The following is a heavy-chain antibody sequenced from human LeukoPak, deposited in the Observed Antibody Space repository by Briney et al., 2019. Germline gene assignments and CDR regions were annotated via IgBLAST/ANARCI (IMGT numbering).Heavy chain of an antibody. Sequence: GGSLRLSCAASGFTFSSYGMHWVRQAPGKGLEWVAFIRYDGSNKYYADSVKGRFTISRDNSKNTLYLQMNSLRAEDTAVYYCAKDRGRWLQLSYLFDYWGQGTLVTVSS. CDR3: AKDRGRWLQLSYLFDY. CDR2: IRYDGSNK. J-gene: IGHJ4*02. CDR1: GFTFSSYG. D-gene: IGHD5-24*01. V-gene: IGHV3-30*02.